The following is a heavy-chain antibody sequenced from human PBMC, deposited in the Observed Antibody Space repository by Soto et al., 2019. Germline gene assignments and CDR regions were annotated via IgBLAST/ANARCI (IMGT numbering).Heavy chain of an antibody. V-gene: IGHV1-69*01. J-gene: IGHJ4*02. CDR2: IIPIFGTA. CDR3: AGALSSGYYDKPYYFDY. CDR1: GGTFSSYA. Sequence: QVQLVQSGAEVKKPGSSVKVSCKASGGTFSSYAISWVRQAPGQGLEWMGGIIPIFGTANYAQKFQGRVTITADESTSTAYMELSSLRSEDTAVYYCAGALSSGYYDKPYYFDYWGQGTLVTVSS. D-gene: IGHD3-22*01.